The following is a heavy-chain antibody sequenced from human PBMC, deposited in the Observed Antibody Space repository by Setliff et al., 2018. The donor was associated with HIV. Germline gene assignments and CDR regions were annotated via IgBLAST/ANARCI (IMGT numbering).Heavy chain of an antibody. CDR2: IYYSGSN. V-gene: IGHV4-59*11. J-gene: IGHJ3*02. CDR3: AREMATRFDAFDI. CDR1: GGSISSHY. D-gene: IGHD5-12*01. Sequence: KASETLSLTCTVSGGSISSHYWSWIRQPPGKGLEWIGYIYYSGSNDCNPSLKNRVTISIDTSKNQVSLKLSSVTAADTAMYYCAREMATRFDAFDIWGQGTKVTVSS.